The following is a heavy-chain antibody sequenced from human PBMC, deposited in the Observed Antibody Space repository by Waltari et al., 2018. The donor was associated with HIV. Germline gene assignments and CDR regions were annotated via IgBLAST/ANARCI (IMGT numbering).Heavy chain of an antibody. CDR2: ISSSSNTI. V-gene: IGHV3-48*04. CDR1: GFAFSTYS. CDR3: ARDKAVIQPDAFDI. D-gene: IGHD2-21*01. Sequence: EVQLVESRGGLVQPGGVLRLSCAASGFAFSTYSMNWVRRAPGKGRRWVSDISSSSNTIYYADSVKGRFTISRDNDKNLLYLQMNSLRAEDTAVYYCARDKAVIQPDAFDIWGQGTMVTVSS. J-gene: IGHJ3*02.